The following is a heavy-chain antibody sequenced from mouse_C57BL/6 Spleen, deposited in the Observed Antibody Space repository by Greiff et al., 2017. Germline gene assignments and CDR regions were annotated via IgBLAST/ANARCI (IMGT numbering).Heavy chain of an antibody. CDR2: IYPGDGDT. CDR3: ARGAVGGYFDY. CDR1: GYAFSSYW. J-gene: IGHJ2*01. D-gene: IGHD1-1*01. Sequence: QVQLQQSGAELVKPGASVKISCKASGYAFSSYWMNWVKQRPGKGLEWIGQIYPGDGDTNYNGKFKGKATLTADKSSSTAYMQLSSLTSEDSAVYFCARGAVGGYFDYWGQGTTLTVSS. V-gene: IGHV1-80*01.